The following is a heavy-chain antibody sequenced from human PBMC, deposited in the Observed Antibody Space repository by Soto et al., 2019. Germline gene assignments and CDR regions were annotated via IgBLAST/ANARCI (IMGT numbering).Heavy chain of an antibody. J-gene: IGHJ4*02. V-gene: IGHV3-48*02. D-gene: IGHD6-13*01. CDR2: ITSSSSTT. CDR3: ARVRSSRWYFDY. CDR1: GFTLSSYS. Sequence: GGSLRLSCATSGFTLSSYSMIWVRQAPGKGLEWISYITSSSSTTYYADSVKGRFTISRDNANNSLLLQMNSLRDEDTAVYYCARVRSSRWYFDYWGQGTLVTVSS.